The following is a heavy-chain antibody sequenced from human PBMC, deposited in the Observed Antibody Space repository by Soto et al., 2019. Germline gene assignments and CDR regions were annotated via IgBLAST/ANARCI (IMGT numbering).Heavy chain of an antibody. CDR1: GFTFSSYE. Sequence: PGGSLRLSCAASGFTFSSYEMNWVRQAPGKGLEWVSYISSSGSTIYYADSVKGRFTISRDNAKNSLYLQMNSLRAEDTAVYYCARDRRYYDSSGYYNWLDPWGQGTLVTVSS. V-gene: IGHV3-48*03. J-gene: IGHJ5*02. D-gene: IGHD3-22*01. CDR3: ARDRRYYDSSGYYNWLDP. CDR2: ISSSGSTI.